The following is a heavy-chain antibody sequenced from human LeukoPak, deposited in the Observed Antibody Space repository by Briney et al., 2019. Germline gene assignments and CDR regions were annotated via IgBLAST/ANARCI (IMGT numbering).Heavy chain of an antibody. D-gene: IGHD1-26*01. CDR1: GFAFHAFD. V-gene: IGHV3-43*02. J-gene: IGHJ6*02. CDR3: GTWALYHGLDV. CDR2: IVNDGGKT. Sequence: GGSLRLSCAASGFAFHAFDMYWVRQAPGKGLEWVSRIVNDGGKTYYSDSVRGRFTVSRDNSEDSLHLQMNSLRSDDAALYYCGTWALYHGLDVWGQGTTVTVSS.